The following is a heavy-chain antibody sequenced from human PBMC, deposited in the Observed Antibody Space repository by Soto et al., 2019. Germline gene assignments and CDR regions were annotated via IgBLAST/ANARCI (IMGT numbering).Heavy chain of an antibody. CDR3: AHRVLRTVFGLVTTTAIYFDF. CDR2: IYWADDK. CDR1: GFSLTTSGVG. D-gene: IGHD3-3*01. V-gene: IGHV2-5*02. Sequence: QITLKESGPAVVKPTETLTLTCTFSGFSLTTSGVGVGWVRQSPGKAPEWLALIYWADDKRYSTSLKSRLTIAKDTSKNQVVLTMANVDPADTATYYCAHRVLRTVFGLVTTTAIYFDFWGQGTPVVVSS. J-gene: IGHJ4*02.